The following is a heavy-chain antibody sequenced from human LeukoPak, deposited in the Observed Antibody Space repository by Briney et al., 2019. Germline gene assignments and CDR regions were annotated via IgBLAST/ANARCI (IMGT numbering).Heavy chain of an antibody. Sequence: PSETLSLTCTVSGGYIGSYYWSWIRQPAGKRLKWIGRIYTSENTDYNPSLKSRVTMSVDMSTSQFSLRLTSVTAADTAVYYCAREGDYGDYSKSFYYMDVWGKGTTVTVSS. D-gene: IGHD4-17*01. CDR3: AREGDYGDYSKSFYYMDV. CDR2: IYTSENT. J-gene: IGHJ6*03. V-gene: IGHV4-4*07. CDR1: GGYIGSYY.